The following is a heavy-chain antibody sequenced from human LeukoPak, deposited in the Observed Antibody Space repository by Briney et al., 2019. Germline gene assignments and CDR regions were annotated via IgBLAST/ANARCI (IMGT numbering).Heavy chain of an antibody. J-gene: IGHJ6*03. CDR2: IDTAGDR. D-gene: IGHD3-16*01. CDR3: ARWGSLYDASYYYYLDV. V-gene: IGHV3-13*01. CDR1: GFTFRNYD. Sequence: PGGSLRLSCAASGFTFRNYDMHWVRQASGKGLEWVSVIDTAGDRNYPVSVKGRFTISRENAKSSLYLQMNNLRAGDTAVYYCARWGSLYDASYYYYLDVWGKGTRVTVSS.